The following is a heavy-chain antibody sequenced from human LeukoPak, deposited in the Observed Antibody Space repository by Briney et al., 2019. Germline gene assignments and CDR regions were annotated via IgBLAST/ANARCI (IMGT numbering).Heavy chain of an antibody. Sequence: ASVKVSCKASGYTFTSYDINWVRQATGQGLEWMGWMNPNSGNTGYAQKFQGRVTMTRNTSISTAYMELSSLRSEDTAVYYCARGPVLRYFDWLSADYYYYYMDVWGKGTTVTISS. J-gene: IGHJ6*03. CDR2: MNPNSGNT. V-gene: IGHV1-8*01. D-gene: IGHD3-9*01. CDR1: GYTFTSYD. CDR3: ARGPVLRYFDWLSADYYYYYMDV.